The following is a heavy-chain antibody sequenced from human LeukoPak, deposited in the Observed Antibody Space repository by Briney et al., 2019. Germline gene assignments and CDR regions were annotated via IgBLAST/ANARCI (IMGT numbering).Heavy chain of an antibody. V-gene: IGHV3-30*04. Sequence: GGSLRLSCAASGFTFSSYAMHWVRQAPGKGLEWVAVISYDGSNQYYADSVKGRFTISRDNSKNTLYLQMNSLRAEDTAVYYCVKDKYSRSWYPFDYWGQGTLVTVSS. CDR1: GFTFSSYA. CDR3: VKDKYSRSWYPFDY. CDR2: ISYDGSNQ. D-gene: IGHD6-13*01. J-gene: IGHJ4*02.